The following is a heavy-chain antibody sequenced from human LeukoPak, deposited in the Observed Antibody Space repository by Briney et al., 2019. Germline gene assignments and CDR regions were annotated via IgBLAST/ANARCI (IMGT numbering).Heavy chain of an antibody. V-gene: IGHV3-7*01. CDR3: ARDPYNENFGAFDI. D-gene: IGHD1-14*01. CDR2: INQDGSTK. Sequence: GGSLRLSCAASEFTFSNFWMSWVRRAPGKGLEWVANINQDGSTKVYVGSVRGRFTISRDNAKNSLYLQMNSLRAEDTAVYFCARDPYNENFGAFDIWGQGTIVIVSP. CDR1: EFTFSNFW. J-gene: IGHJ3*02.